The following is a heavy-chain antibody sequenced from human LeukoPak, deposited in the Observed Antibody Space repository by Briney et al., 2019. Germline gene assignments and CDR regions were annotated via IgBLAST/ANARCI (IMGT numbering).Heavy chain of an antibody. D-gene: IGHD3-16*01. CDR1: GGSISSYY. V-gene: IGHV4-59*01. CDR2: IYYSGST. Sequence: SETLSLTCTVSGGSISSYYWSWIRQPPGKGLEWIGYIYYSGSTNYNPSLKSRVTISVDTSKNQFSLKLSSVTAADTAVYYCARVFEGSGGARYYYNYMDVWGKGTTVTVSS. CDR3: ARVFEGSGGARYYYNYMDV. J-gene: IGHJ6*03.